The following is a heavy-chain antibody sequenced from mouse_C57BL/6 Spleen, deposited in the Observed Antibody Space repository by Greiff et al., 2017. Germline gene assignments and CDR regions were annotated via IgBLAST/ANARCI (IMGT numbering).Heavy chain of an antibody. V-gene: IGHV1-9*01. CDR2: ILPGSGST. CDR3: ASNYYGPYYFDY. CDR1: GYTFTGYW. J-gene: IGHJ2*01. D-gene: IGHD2-1*01. Sequence: QVQLQQSGAELMKPGASVKLSCKATGYTFTGYWIEWVKQRPGHGLEWIGEILPGSGSTNYNAKFKGKATFTAATSSNTAYMQLSSLTTEDSAIYYCASNYYGPYYFDYWGQGTTLTVSS.